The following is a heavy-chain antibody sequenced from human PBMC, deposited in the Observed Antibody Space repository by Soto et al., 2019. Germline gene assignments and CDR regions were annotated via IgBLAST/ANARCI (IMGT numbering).Heavy chain of an antibody. Sequence: PGGSLRLSCAASGFTLSSYAMSWVRQAPGKGLEWVSAISGSGGSTYYADSVKGRFTISRDNSKNTLYLQMNSLRAEDTAVYYCVKVGDYHERGDSWFDSWGQGTLVTVSS. CDR3: VKVGDYHERGDSWFDS. J-gene: IGHJ5*01. D-gene: IGHD4-17*01. V-gene: IGHV3-23*01. CDR2: ISGSGGST. CDR1: GFTLSSYA.